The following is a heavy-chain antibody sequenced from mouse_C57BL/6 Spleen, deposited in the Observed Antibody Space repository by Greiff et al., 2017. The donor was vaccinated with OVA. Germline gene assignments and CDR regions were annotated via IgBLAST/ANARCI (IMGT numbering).Heavy chain of an antibody. CDR2: ISDGGSYT. D-gene: IGHD4-1*01. CDR1: GFTFSSYA. Sequence: DVQLVESGGGLVKPGGSLKLSCAASGFTFSSYAMSWVRPTPEKRLEWVATISDGGSYTYYPDNVKGRFTISRDNAKNNLYLQMSHLKSEDTAMYYCARSLTGTGGYYAMDYWGQGTSVTVSS. V-gene: IGHV5-4*01. CDR3: ARSLTGTGGYYAMDY. J-gene: IGHJ4*01.